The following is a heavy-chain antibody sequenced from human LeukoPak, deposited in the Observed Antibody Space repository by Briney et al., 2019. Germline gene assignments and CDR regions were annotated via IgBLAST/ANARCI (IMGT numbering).Heavy chain of an antibody. CDR1: GGSFSGYY. J-gene: IGHJ4*02. V-gene: IGHV4-34*01. CDR3: ARGRRSVFGATTVRFDY. Sequence: PSETLSLTCAVYGGSFSGYYWSWIRQPPGKGLEWIGEINHSGSTNYNPSLKSRVTISVDTSKNQFSLKLSSVTAADTAVYYCARGRRSVFGATTVRFDYWGQGTLVTVSS. CDR2: INHSGST. D-gene: IGHD1-26*01.